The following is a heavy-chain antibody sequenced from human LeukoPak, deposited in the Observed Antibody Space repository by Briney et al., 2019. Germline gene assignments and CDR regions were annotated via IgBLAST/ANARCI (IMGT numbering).Heavy chain of an antibody. CDR2: IRYDGSNK. CDR1: GFTFSSYG. Sequence: PGGSLRLSCAASGFTFSSYGMHWVRQAPGKGLEWVAFIRYDGSNKYYADSVKGRFTISRDNSKNTLYLQMNSLRAEDTAVYYCAQPLAATAFSFDYWGQGTLVTVSS. V-gene: IGHV3-30*02. J-gene: IGHJ4*02. D-gene: IGHD6-13*01. CDR3: AQPLAATAFSFDY.